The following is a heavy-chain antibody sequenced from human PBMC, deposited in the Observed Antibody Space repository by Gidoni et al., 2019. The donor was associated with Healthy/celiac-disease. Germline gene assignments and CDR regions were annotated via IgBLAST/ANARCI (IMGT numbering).Heavy chain of an antibody. Sequence: EVQLVESGGGLVQPGGSLRLACEASGFTCSSYSMNWVRQAPGKGLGWVSYISSSSSTIYYADSVKGRFTISRDNAKNSLYLQMTSLRAEYTAVYYCASARQMSHDSFDIWGQGTMVTVSS. CDR2: ISSSSSTI. CDR1: GFTCSSYS. J-gene: IGHJ3*02. V-gene: IGHV3-48*04. D-gene: IGHD6-6*01. CDR3: ASARQMSHDSFDI.